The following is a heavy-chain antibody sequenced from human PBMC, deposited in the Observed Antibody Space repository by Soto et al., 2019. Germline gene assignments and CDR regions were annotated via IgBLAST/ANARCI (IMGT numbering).Heavy chain of an antibody. D-gene: IGHD5-18*01. Sequence: SETLSLTCIVSGGSISCYYWSWIRQPAGKELEWIGRIYSDGTTNYNPSLKGRGTMSVDTSKKQISLKLSSVTAADTSVYYCARVGHNYGYFDFDYWGQGTLVTVSS. CDR2: IYSDGTT. J-gene: IGHJ4*02. V-gene: IGHV4-4*07. CDR3: ARVGHNYGYFDFDY. CDR1: GGSISCYY.